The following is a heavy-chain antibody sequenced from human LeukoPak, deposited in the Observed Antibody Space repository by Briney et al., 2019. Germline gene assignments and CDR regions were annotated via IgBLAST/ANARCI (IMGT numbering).Heavy chain of an antibody. Sequence: ASVKVTCKASGGTFSSYAISWVRQATGQGLEWMGWMNPISGNTGYAQKFQGRVTMTRNTSISTAYMELSSLRSEDTAVYYCARGDRSSSLDYRGQAALVTVSS. J-gene: IGHJ4*02. V-gene: IGHV1-8*02. CDR2: MNPISGNT. CDR1: GGTFSSYA. D-gene: IGHD6-6*01. CDR3: ARGDRSSSLDY.